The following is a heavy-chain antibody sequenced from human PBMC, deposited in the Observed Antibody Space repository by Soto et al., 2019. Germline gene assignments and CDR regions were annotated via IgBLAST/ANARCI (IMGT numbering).Heavy chain of an antibody. J-gene: IGHJ4*02. CDR2: ISSSSSTI. D-gene: IGHD5-12*01. V-gene: IGHV3-48*02. Sequence: GGSLRLSCAASGFTFSSYSMNWVRQAPGKGLEWVSYISSSSSTIYYADSVKGRFTISRDNAKNSLYLQMNSLREEDKAVYYCERNLGGYEGPFDYWGQGTLVTVSS. CDR1: GFTFSSYS. CDR3: ERNLGGYEGPFDY.